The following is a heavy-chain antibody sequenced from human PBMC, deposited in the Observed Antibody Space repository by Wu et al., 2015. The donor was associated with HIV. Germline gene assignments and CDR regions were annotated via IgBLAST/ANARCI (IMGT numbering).Heavy chain of an antibody. D-gene: IGHD3-22*01. Sequence: QVQLLQSGAEVKKPGSSVKVSCKIYGGNDGGTFSSHPISWVRQAPGKGLEWMGGIIPRLGTTNYAQIFQGRVTITADEFTTTAYMELTSLRSDDTAVYYCARDMTYYYDNSGYYRLDYWGQGTLITVSS. CDR3: ARDMTYYYDNSGYYRLDY. CDR1: GGNDGGTFSSHP. CDR2: IIPRLGTT. V-gene: IGHV1-69*01. J-gene: IGHJ4*02.